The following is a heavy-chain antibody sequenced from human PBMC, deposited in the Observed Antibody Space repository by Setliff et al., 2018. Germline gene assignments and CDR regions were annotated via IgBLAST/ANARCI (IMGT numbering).Heavy chain of an antibody. D-gene: IGHD5-12*01. Sequence: SETLSLTCAVYGGSFSGYYWSWIRQPPGKGLEWIGEINHSGSTNYNPSLKSRVTISVDTSKNQFSLKLSSVTAAYTAVYYCTRGPDGYTYQGAFDIWGQGTMVTVSS. V-gene: IGHV4-34*01. CDR1: GGSFSGYY. J-gene: IGHJ3*02. CDR3: TRGPDGYTYQGAFDI. CDR2: INHSGST.